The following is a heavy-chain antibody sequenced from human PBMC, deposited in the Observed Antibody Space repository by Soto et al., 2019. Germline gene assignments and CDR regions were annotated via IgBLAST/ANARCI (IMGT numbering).Heavy chain of an antibody. V-gene: IGHV4-34*01. CDR3: ARLGYSSSWNLLAAFDI. Sequence: PSETLSLTCAVYGGSFSGYYWSWIRQPPGKGLEWIGEINHSGSTNYNPSLKSRVTISVDTSKNQFSLKLSSVTAADTAVYYCARLGYSSSWNLLAAFDIWGQGTMVTV. J-gene: IGHJ3*02. CDR1: GGSFSGYY. D-gene: IGHD6-13*01. CDR2: INHSGST.